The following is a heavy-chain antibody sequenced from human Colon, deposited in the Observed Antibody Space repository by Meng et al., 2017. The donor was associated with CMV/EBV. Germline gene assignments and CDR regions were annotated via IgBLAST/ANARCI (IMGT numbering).Heavy chain of an antibody. D-gene: IGHD6-13*01. CDR2: VTGSGVST. CDR1: GFPFSSYG. J-gene: IGHJ5*02. Sequence: GESLKISCAASGFPFSSYGMSWVRQAPGKGLEWVSGVTGSGVSTFYADSVKGRFTISRDNSKNTLYLQMNSLRVEDTASYYCARDPTGVSWYGWFDLWGQGTLVTVSS. CDR3: ARDPTGVSWYGWFDL. V-gene: IGHV3-23*01.